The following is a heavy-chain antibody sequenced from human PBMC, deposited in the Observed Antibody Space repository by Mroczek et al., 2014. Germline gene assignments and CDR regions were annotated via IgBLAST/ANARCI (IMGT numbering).Heavy chain of an antibody. D-gene: IGHD6-6*01. Sequence: VQLVETGGGVVQPGRSLRLSCAASGFTFSSYAMHWVRQAPGKGLEWVAVISYDGSNKYYADSVKGRFTISRDNSKNTLYLQMNSLRAEDTAVYYCEGIAARLSYYMDVWGKGTTVTVSS. CDR2: ISYDGSNK. J-gene: IGHJ6*03. CDR3: EGIAARLSYYMDV. V-gene: IGHV3-30-3*01. CDR1: GFTFSSYA.